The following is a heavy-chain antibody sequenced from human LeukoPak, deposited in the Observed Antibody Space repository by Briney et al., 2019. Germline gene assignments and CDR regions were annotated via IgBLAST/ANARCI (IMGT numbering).Heavy chain of an antibody. CDR2: INPQSGAT. V-gene: IGHV1-2*02. CDR1: GYSFSDYS. CDR3: ARAFCGVDCYKADC. Sequence: ASVKVSCKTSGYSFSDYSIHWVRQAPGQGLEWMGGINPQSGATNYSQNFQGRVTMTRDTSINTAYMELSSLRSDDTAMYYCARAFCGVDCYKADCWGQGTLLTVSS. J-gene: IGHJ4*02. D-gene: IGHD2-21*02.